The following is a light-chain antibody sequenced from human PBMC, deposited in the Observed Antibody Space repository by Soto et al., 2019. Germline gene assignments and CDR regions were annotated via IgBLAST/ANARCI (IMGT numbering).Light chain of an antibody. Sequence: EIVLTQSPGTLSLSPGERATLSCRASQSVSSNYFAWYQQRPGQAPRLLIYGISSRATGIPDRFSGSGSGTDFTLTVSRLEPEDFAVYYCEQYGSSPRTFGQGTKVEIK. CDR1: QSVSSNY. CDR3: EQYGSSPRT. CDR2: GIS. J-gene: IGKJ1*01. V-gene: IGKV3-20*01.